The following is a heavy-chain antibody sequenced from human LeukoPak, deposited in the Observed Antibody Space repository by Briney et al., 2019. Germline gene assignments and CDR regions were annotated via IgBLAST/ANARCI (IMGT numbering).Heavy chain of an antibody. D-gene: IGHD3-22*01. Sequence: SVKVSCRASGGTFSSYAISWVRQAPGQGLEWMGRIIPILGIANYAQKFQGRVTITADKSTSTAYMELSSLRSEDTAVYYCARDHTPHYYDSSGEGYWGQGTLVTVSS. CDR1: GGTFSSYA. CDR3: ARDHTPHYYDSSGEGY. CDR2: IIPILGIA. V-gene: IGHV1-69*04. J-gene: IGHJ4*02.